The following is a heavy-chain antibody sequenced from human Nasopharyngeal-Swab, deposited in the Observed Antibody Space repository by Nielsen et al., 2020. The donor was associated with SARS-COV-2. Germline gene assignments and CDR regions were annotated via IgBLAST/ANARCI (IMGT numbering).Heavy chain of an antibody. CDR1: GFTFSSFG. CDR2: MSLDASNE. Sequence: GESLKISCAASGFTFSSFGMHWVRQAPGKGLEWVAFMSLDASNEYYGDSVKGRFSISRDSSKNTLYLQMDSLRGEDTAVYYCARDAPAHYGAFYWGRGTLVTVSS. D-gene: IGHD4-17*01. CDR3: ARDAPAHYGAFY. V-gene: IGHV3-30*03. J-gene: IGHJ4*02.